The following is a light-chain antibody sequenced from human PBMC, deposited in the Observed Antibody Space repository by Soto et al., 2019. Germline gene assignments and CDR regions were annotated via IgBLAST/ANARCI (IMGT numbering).Light chain of an antibody. V-gene: IGKV3-15*01. CDR2: AAS. Sequence: ETVMTQSPVTLSVSPGDTATLSCRASQRVSNHFAWYQQKPGQAPRLLIYAASTRAAGVPVRFSGSGSETEFTLTIRSLQSEDFALDYCHQYNNWQWKLGPGTKVDIK. CDR3: HQYNNWQWK. CDR1: QRVSNH. J-gene: IGKJ1*01.